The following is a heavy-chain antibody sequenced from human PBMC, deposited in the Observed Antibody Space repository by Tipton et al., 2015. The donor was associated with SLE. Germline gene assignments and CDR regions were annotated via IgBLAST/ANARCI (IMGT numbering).Heavy chain of an antibody. V-gene: IGHV3-53*01. Sequence: SLRLSCAASGFSVSKNNMSWVRQAPGKGLEWVSLIYTGGTTYYADSVKGRFTISRDNAKNTLYLQMHSLRVDDTAVYYCAKARSTVTPYDAFDVWGQGTMVTVSS. CDR3: AKARSTVTPYDAFDV. CDR2: IYTGGTT. J-gene: IGHJ3*01. D-gene: IGHD4-17*01. CDR1: GFSVSKNN.